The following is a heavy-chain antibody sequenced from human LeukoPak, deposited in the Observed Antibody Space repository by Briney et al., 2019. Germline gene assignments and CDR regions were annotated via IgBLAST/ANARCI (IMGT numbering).Heavy chain of an antibody. Sequence: GGSLRLSCAASGFTFSSYWMSWVRQAPGKGLEWVANIKQDGSEKYYVDSVKGRFTISRDNAKNSLYLQMNSLRAEDTAVYYCASNYDSSAIYYWGQGTLVTVSS. J-gene: IGHJ4*02. V-gene: IGHV3-7*02. CDR3: ASNYDSSAIYY. CDR2: IKQDGSEK. CDR1: GFTFSSYW. D-gene: IGHD3-22*01.